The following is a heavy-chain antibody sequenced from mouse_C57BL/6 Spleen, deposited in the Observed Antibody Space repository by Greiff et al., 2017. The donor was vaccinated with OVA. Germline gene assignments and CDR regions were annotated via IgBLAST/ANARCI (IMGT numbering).Heavy chain of an antibody. V-gene: IGHV1-82*01. D-gene: IGHD4-1*01. CDR2: IYPGDGDT. Sequence: QVQLKQSGPELVKPGASVKISCKASGYAFSSSWMNWVKQRPGKGLEWIGRIYPGDGDTNYNGKFKGKATLTADKSSSTAYMQLSSLTSEDSAVYFCARKGTGTLYWYFDVWGTGTTVTVSS. J-gene: IGHJ1*03. CDR3: ARKGTGTLYWYFDV. CDR1: GYAFSSSW.